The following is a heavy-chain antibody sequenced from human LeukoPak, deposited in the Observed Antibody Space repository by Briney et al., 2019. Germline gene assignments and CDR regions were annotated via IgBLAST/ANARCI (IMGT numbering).Heavy chain of an antibody. CDR3: ARVGPIGSSSCSDY. V-gene: IGHV3-21*01. J-gene: IGHJ4*02. CDR1: GFTFSSYS. CDR2: ISSSSYI. D-gene: IGHD6-13*01. Sequence: NPGGSLRLSCAASGFTFSSYSMNWVRQAPGKGLEWVSSISSSSYIYYADSVKGRFTISRDNAKNSLYLQMNSLRAEDTAVYYCARVGPIGSSSCSDYWGQGTLVTVSS.